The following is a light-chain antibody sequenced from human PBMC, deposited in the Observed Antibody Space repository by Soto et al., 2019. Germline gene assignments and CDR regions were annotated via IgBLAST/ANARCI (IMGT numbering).Light chain of an antibody. J-gene: IGKJ1*01. Sequence: DIQVTQSPSSLSASVGDRVTITCRASQGIRDDLAWYQQKPGKVPKLLIYAASSLQSGVPSRFSGSGFGTEFTLTISSLQAEDFATYYCLLHNTYPWTFGQGTKVEIK. CDR1: QGIRDD. CDR2: AAS. V-gene: IGKV1-17*01. CDR3: LLHNTYPWT.